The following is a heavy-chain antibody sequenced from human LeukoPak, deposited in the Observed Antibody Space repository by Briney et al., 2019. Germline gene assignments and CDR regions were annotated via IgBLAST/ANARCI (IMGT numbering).Heavy chain of an antibody. CDR1: GFTFSSYG. CDR2: ISYDGSNK. Sequence: GRSLRLSCAASGFTFSSYGMHWVRQAPGQGLEWVAVISYDGSNKYYADSVKGRFTISRDNSKNTLYLQMNSLRAEDTAVYYCAKDSVQWLEGVKDYWGQGTLVTVSS. J-gene: IGHJ4*02. V-gene: IGHV3-30*18. D-gene: IGHD6-19*01. CDR3: AKDSVQWLEGVKDY.